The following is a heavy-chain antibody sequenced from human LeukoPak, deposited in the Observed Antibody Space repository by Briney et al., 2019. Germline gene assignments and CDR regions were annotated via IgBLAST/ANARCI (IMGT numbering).Heavy chain of an antibody. J-gene: IGHJ3*02. D-gene: IGHD1-26*01. V-gene: IGHV3-21*01. CDR1: GFTFSSYS. CDR2: ITSSSSYI. CDR3: ARYRFVVGATDSFDI. Sequence: GGSLRLSCAASGFTFSSYSMNWVRQAPGKGLEWVSSITSSSSYIYYADSVKGRFTISRDNARNSLSLQMNSLRAEDTAVYYCARYRFVVGATDSFDIWGQGTMVTVSS.